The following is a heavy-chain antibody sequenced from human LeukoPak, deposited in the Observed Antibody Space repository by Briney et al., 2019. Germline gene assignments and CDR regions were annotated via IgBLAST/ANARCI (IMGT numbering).Heavy chain of an antibody. J-gene: IGHJ4*02. CDR3: ARHKPWAPLDY. Sequence: PSETLSLTCTVSGGSISSYYWSWIRQPPGKGLEWIGYIYYSGSTNYNPSLKSRVTISVDTSKNQFSLKLSSVTAADTAVYYCARHKPWAPLDYWGQGTLGTVSS. D-gene: IGHD7-27*01. CDR1: GGSISSYY. CDR2: IYYSGST. V-gene: IGHV4-59*08.